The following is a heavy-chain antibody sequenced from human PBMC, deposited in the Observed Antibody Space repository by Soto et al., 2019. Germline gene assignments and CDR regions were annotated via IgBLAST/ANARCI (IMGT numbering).Heavy chain of an antibody. Sequence: GGSLRLSCAASGFTFSSYGMHWVRQAPGKGLEWVAVISYDGSNKYYADSVKGRFTISRDNSKNTLYLQMNSLRAEDTAVYYCAKDLLRFLEWLYAFDIWGQGTMVTVS. CDR2: ISYDGSNK. CDR3: AKDLLRFLEWLYAFDI. V-gene: IGHV3-30*18. D-gene: IGHD3-3*01. CDR1: GFTFSSYG. J-gene: IGHJ3*02.